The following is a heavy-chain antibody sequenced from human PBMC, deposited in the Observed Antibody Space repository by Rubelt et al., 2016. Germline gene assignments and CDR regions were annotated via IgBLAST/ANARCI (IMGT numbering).Heavy chain of an antibody. CDR3: ARYYYDSSGYVYFDY. CDR2: INAGNGNT. V-gene: IGHV1-3*01. J-gene: IGHJ4*02. CDR1: GYTFTSYA. D-gene: IGHD3-22*01. Sequence: QVQLVQSGAEVKKPGASVKVSCKASGYTFTSYAMHWVRQAPGQRLEWMGWINAGNGNTKYSQKFQDRVSITRDTSASTAYMELSSLRSEDTAVYYCARYYYDSSGYVYFDYWGQGTLVTVSS.